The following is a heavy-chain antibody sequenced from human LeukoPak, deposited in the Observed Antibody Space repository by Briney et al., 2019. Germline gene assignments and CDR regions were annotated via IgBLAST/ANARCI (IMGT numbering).Heavy chain of an antibody. CDR3: ARASWYVF. V-gene: IGHV3-7*01. CDR2: IKQDGSEK. J-gene: IGHJ5*01. CDR1: GFTFSSYA. Sequence: GGSLRLSCAASGFTFSSYAMHWVRQAPGKGLEWVANIKQDGSEKYYVDSVKGRFTISRDNAKNSLYLQMNSLRAEDTAVYYCARASWYVFWGQGTLVTVSS.